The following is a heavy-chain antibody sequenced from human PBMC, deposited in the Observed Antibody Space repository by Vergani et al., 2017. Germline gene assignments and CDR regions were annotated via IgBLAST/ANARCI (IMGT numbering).Heavy chain of an antibody. CDR3: ARDTTSPYDILTGYYMGKMDY. Sequence: QVQLVQSGAEVKKPGSSVKVSCKASGGTFSSYAISWVRQAPGHGLEWMGRIIPIFGTANYAQKFQGRVTITADESTSTAYMELSSLRSEDTAVYYCARDTTSPYDILTGYYMGKMDYWGQGTLVTVSS. CDR1: GGTFSSYA. CDR2: IIPIFGTA. V-gene: IGHV1-69*13. J-gene: IGHJ4*02. D-gene: IGHD3-9*01.